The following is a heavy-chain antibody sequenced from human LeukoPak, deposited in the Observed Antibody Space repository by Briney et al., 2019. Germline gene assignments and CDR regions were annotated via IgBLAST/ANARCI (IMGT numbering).Heavy chain of an antibody. CDR1: GFPLLEYS. Sequence: GGSLRLSCTASGFPLLEYSMNWVRQAPGEGLGWISYIGIDSGNTKYADSVRGRFTISTDKAKNSLYLQMNSLRVEDTAVYYCARDHNYAFDNWGQGTLVSVAS. D-gene: IGHD1-1*01. CDR3: ARDHNYAFDN. CDR2: IGIDSGNT. V-gene: IGHV3-48*01. J-gene: IGHJ4*02.